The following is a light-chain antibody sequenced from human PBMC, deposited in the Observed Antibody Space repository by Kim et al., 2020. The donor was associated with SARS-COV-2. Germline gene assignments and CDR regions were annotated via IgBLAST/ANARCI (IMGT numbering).Light chain of an antibody. CDR1: QSVLYSSNNENY. V-gene: IGKV4-1*01. Sequence: DIVMTQSPDSLAVSLGERATINCKSSQSVLYSSNNENYLAWYQQKPGQPPKLLIYWASSRESGVPDRFSGSGSGTDFTLTISSLQAEDVAVYYCQQDYSTSLTFGGGTKVDIK. CDR3: QQDYSTSLT. J-gene: IGKJ4*01. CDR2: WAS.